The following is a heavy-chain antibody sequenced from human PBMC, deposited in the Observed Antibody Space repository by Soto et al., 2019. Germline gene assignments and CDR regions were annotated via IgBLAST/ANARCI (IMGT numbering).Heavy chain of an antibody. Sequence: SGPTLVNPTETLTLTCTVSGFSLSNARMGVSWIRRPPGKALEWLAHIFSNDEKSYSTSLKSRLTISKDTSKSQVVLTMTNMDPADTATYYCARILYWCGYSGLLYYFYYWGQGTLVTVAS. CDR3: ARILYWCGYSGLLYYFYY. D-gene: IGHD5-12*01. V-gene: IGHV2-26*01. CDR2: IFSNDEK. J-gene: IGHJ4*02. CDR1: GFSLSNARMG.